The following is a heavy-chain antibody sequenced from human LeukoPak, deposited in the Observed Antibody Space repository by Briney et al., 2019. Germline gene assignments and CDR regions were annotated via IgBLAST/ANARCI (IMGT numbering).Heavy chain of an antibody. CDR2: ISGSSSYI. Sequence: GGSLRLSCAASGFTFSTYSMNWVRQAPGKGLEWVSSISGSSSYIYYADSVKGRFTISRDNAKNSLYLQMNSLRAEDTAVYYCANLQDYYDSSGFDYWGQGTLVTVSS. CDR1: GFTFSTYS. V-gene: IGHV3-21*01. J-gene: IGHJ4*02. D-gene: IGHD3-22*01. CDR3: ANLQDYYDSSGFDY.